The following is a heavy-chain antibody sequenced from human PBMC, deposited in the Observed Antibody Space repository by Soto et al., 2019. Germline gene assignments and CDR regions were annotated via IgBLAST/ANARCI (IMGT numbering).Heavy chain of an antibody. CDR1: GGTFNRYA. CDR3: ARSAITLFGVVSIPPHYYSEMDV. D-gene: IGHD3-3*01. CDR2: IIPIFGIG. Sequence: QVQLVQSGAEVKKPGSSVKVSCKASGGTFNRYAISWVRQAPGQGLEWMGGIIPIFGIGNDAQRFKGRVTITADESTGTAYMELCSLRSEDTGVYYCARSAITLFGVVSIPPHYYSEMDVWGQGTKVTVSS. V-gene: IGHV1-69*01. J-gene: IGHJ6*02.